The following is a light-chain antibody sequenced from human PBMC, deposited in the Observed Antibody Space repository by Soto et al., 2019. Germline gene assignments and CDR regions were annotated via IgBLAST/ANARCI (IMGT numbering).Light chain of an antibody. V-gene: IGLV2-14*01. CDR3: SSYAGSNNFV. J-gene: IGLJ1*01. Sequence: QSALTQPASVSGSPGQAITISCTGTSSDLGDYNSVSWYQHHPGKAPKLMIYDVSHRPSGVSNRFSGSKSGNTASLTISGLQTEDEADYYCSSYAGSNNFVFGTGTKLTVL. CDR2: DVS. CDR1: SSDLGDYNS.